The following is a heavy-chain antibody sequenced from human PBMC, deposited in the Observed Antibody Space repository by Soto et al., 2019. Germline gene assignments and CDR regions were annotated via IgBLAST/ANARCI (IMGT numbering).Heavy chain of an antibody. V-gene: IGHV1-69*13. CDR2: IIPIFGTA. CDR3: ARARYSSSWYGFNYYYGMDV. CDR1: GGTFSSYA. J-gene: IGHJ6*02. Sequence: SVKVSCKASGGTFSSYAISSVRQAPGQGXEWMGGIIPIFGTANYAQKFQGRVTITADESTSTAYMELSSLRSEDTAVYYCARARYSSSWYGFNYYYGMDVWGQGTTVTVSS. D-gene: IGHD6-13*01.